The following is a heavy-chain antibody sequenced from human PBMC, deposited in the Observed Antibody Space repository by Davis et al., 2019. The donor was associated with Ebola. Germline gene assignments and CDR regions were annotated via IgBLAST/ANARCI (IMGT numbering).Heavy chain of an antibody. V-gene: IGHV1-8*01. Sequence: ASVKVSCKASGYTFSSYDINWVRQATGQGLEWMGWMNPNSGNTGYAKKFQGRVTMTRNTSISTAYMELSSLRSEDTAVYYCARGTVRSKYVNYWGQGTLVTVSS. CDR3: ARGTVRSKYVNY. J-gene: IGHJ4*02. CDR1: GYTFSSYD. D-gene: IGHD2-21*02. CDR2: MNPNSGNT.